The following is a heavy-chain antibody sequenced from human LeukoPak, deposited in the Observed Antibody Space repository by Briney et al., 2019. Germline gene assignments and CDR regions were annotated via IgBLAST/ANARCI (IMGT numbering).Heavy chain of an antibody. CDR3: AKDLAYRSWGLAFDY. Sequence: GGSLRLSCAASGFTFSSYSMNWVRRALGKGLEWVSSISSSRNYIYYADSVKGRFTISGDNAKNSLYLQMNSLRAEDTALYYCAKDLAYRSWGLAFDYWGQGTLVTVSS. CDR1: GFTFSSYS. CDR2: ISSSRNYI. J-gene: IGHJ4*02. D-gene: IGHD7-27*01. V-gene: IGHV3-21*04.